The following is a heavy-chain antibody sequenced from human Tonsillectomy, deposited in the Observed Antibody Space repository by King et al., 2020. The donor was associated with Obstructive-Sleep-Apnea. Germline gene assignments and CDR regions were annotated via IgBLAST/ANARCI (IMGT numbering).Heavy chain of an antibody. Sequence: VQLVESGGGLVQPGGSLRLSCAASGFIFSSHWLSWIRQAPGKGLEWVANIKQDGNEKYYVDSVKGRFTISRDNAKNSLYLQMNSLRADDTAVYYCARYRAHYYGSGSYYFHDYWGQGTLVTVSS. CDR3: ARYRAHYYGSGSYYFHDY. D-gene: IGHD3-10*01. V-gene: IGHV3-7*01. CDR1: GFIFSSHW. J-gene: IGHJ4*02. CDR2: IKQDGNEK.